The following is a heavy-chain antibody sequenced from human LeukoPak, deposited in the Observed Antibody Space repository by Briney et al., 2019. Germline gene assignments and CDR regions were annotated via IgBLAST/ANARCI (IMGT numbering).Heavy chain of an antibody. D-gene: IGHD6-19*01. V-gene: IGHV3-7*01. CDR3: ARVAVAGGYFDS. CDR1: GVTFTTYW. Sequence: PGGSLRLSCAASGVTFTTYWMSWVRQAPGRGLEWVANINQDGSEKYYVDSVRGRFAISRDNAKNSLYPQMNSLRAEDTAVYYCARVAVAGGYFDSWGQGTLVTVSS. CDR2: INQDGSEK. J-gene: IGHJ4*02.